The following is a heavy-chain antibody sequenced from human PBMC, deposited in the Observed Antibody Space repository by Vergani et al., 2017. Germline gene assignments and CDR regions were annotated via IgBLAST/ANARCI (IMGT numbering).Heavy chain of an antibody. Sequence: QVQLQESGPGLVKPSETLSLTCTVSGGSISSYYWSWIRQPPGKGLEWIGYIYTSGSTNYNPSLKSRVTISVDTSKNQFSLKLSSVTAADTAVYYCAREVAYCGGDCPDYFDYWGQGTLVTVSS. D-gene: IGHD2-21*01. J-gene: IGHJ4*02. CDR3: AREVAYCGGDCPDYFDY. CDR1: GGSISSYY. CDR2: IYTSGST. V-gene: IGHV4-4*09.